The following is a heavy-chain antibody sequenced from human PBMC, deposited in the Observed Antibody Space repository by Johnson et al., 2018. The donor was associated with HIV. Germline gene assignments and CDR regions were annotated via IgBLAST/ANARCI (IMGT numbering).Heavy chain of an antibody. CDR1: GFTFSSYA. CDR3: AKDPTTGGAFDI. D-gene: IGHD4-11*01. V-gene: IGHV3-23*04. J-gene: IGHJ3*02. CDR2: ISGSGGST. Sequence: DVQLVESGGGLVQPGGSLRLSCAASGFTFSSYAMSWVRPAPGKGLEWVSAISGSGGSTYYADSVKGRFTISRDNSKNTLSVQMNRLRAEATAVYYCAKDPTTGGAFDIWGQGTMVTVSS.